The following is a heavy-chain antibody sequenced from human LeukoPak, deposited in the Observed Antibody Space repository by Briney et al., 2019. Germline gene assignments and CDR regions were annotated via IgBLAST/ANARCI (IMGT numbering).Heavy chain of an antibody. V-gene: IGHV1-2*02. CDR3: ARALVPAAQRLSS. CDR2: INPNTGGT. Sequence: ASVKVSCKASGYTFTGYYLHWVRQAPGQGLEWMGWINPNTGGTKYAQKFQGRVTMTRDTSISTAYMEVTRLTSDDTAVYYCARALVPAAQRLSSWGQGTLATVSS. J-gene: IGHJ5*02. D-gene: IGHD2-2*01. CDR1: GYTFTGYY.